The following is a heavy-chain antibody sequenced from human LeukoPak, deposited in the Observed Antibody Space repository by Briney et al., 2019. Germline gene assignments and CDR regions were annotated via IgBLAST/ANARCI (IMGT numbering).Heavy chain of an antibody. J-gene: IGHJ3*02. D-gene: IGHD6-6*01. CDR2: IYSGGST. CDR3: ARDRSIAFDAFDI. CDR1: EFSVGSNY. Sequence: GGSLRLSCAASEFSVGSNYMTWVRQAPGKGLEWVSLIYSGGSTYYADSVKGRFTISRDNAKNSLYLQMNSLRAEDTAVYYCARDRSIAFDAFDIWGQGTMVTVSS. V-gene: IGHV3-66*01.